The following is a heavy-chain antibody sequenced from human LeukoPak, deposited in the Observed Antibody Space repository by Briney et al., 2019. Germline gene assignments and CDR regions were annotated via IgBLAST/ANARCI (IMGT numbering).Heavy chain of an antibody. CDR1: GFTFSSYW. Sequence: GGSLRLSCAASGFTFSSYWIHWVRQAPGKGLEWVSGISWNSGSIGYADSVKGRFTISRDNAKNSLYLQMNSLRAEDTALYYCAKRGVGNAFDIWGQGTMVTVSS. CDR2: ISWNSGSI. V-gene: IGHV3-9*01. J-gene: IGHJ3*02. D-gene: IGHD3-10*01. CDR3: AKRGVGNAFDI.